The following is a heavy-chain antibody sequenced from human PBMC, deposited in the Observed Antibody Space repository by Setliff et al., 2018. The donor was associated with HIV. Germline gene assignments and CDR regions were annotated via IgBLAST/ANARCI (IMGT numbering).Heavy chain of an antibody. J-gene: IGHJ5*02. V-gene: IGHV4-39*01. CDR1: GASISSSPYY. CDR2: ISYSGST. CDR3: ATLNFPLNWFDP. Sequence: PSETLSLTCSVSGASISSSPYYWAWIRQPPGKGLEWIATISYSGSTHYNLARMSRVTISMDTSRNQFSVKLSSVTAADTAIYYCATLNFPLNWFDPWGQGTPVTVSS.